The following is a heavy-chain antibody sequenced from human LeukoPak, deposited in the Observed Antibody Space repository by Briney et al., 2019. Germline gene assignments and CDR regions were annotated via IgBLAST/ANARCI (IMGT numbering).Heavy chain of an antibody. J-gene: IGHJ4*02. Sequence: PGGSLRLSCAASGFTLSGHGMHWVRQAPGKGLDWVAVISQDGSNKHYADSVKGRFTISRDNSKNTLYLQMNSLRAEDTAVYYCARTNHYYGSGSYYNPFDYWGKGTLVTVSS. CDR3: ARTNHYYGSGSYYNPFDY. CDR1: GFTLSGHG. D-gene: IGHD3-10*01. V-gene: IGHV3-30*03. CDR2: ISQDGSNK.